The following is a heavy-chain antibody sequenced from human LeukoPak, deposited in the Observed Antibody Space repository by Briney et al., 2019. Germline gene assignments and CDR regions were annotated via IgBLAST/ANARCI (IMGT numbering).Heavy chain of an antibody. D-gene: IGHD6-19*01. Sequence: GGSLRLSCAASGFTFSNSAMAWVRQAPGKGLEWVSYISSSSSTIYYADSVKGRFTISRDNAKNSLYLQMNSLRAEDTAVYYCAKARGSSGWYYFDYWGQGTLVTVSS. CDR1: GFTFSNSA. J-gene: IGHJ4*02. V-gene: IGHV3-48*04. CDR2: ISSSSSTI. CDR3: AKARGSSGWYYFDY.